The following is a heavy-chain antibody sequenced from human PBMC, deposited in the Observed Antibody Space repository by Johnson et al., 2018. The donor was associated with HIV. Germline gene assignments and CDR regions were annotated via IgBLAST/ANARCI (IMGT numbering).Heavy chain of an antibody. CDR2: IYGGGST. V-gene: IGHV3-66*02. CDR1: GFTVSSNY. J-gene: IGHJ3*02. CDR3: ARSITMIVFTFDI. D-gene: IGHD3-22*01. Sequence: VLLVESGGGLIQPGGSLRLSCAASGFTVSSNYMSWVRQAPGKGLEWVSIIYGGGSTYYADSVKGRFTSSRDNSKNTLYLQMNSLRAEDTAVYYCARSITMIVFTFDIWGQGTMVTVSS.